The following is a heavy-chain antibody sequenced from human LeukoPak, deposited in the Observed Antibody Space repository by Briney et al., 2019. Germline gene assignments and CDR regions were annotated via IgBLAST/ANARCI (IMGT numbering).Heavy chain of an antibody. CDR2: IYHSGST. D-gene: IGHD6-13*01. Sequence: SETLSLTCTVSGGSISSGGYYWSWIRQPPGKGLEWIGYIYHSGSTYYNPSLKSRVTISVDRSKNQFSLKLSSVTAADTAVYYCASPYSSSYRYYYYYGMDVWGQGTTVTVSS. V-gene: IGHV4-30-2*01. CDR1: GGSISSGGYY. CDR3: ASPYSSSYRYYYYYGMDV. J-gene: IGHJ6*02.